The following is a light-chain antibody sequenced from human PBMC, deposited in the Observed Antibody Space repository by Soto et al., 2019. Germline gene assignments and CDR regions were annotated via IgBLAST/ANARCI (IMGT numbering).Light chain of an antibody. V-gene: IGKV3-20*01. CDR2: RAS. Sequence: EIVLTQSPGTLDLSPGERATLSCRASQSVSSDYLAWYQQKPGQTPKVLIYRASSRATGIPDRFSGSGSGTDFTLTISRLEPEDFAVYYCQQYGSSPLTFGGGTKVEIK. CDR1: QSVSSDY. J-gene: IGKJ4*01. CDR3: QQYGSSPLT.